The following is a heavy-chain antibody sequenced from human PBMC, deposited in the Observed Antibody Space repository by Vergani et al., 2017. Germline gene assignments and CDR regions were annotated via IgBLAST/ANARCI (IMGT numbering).Heavy chain of an antibody. J-gene: IGHJ4*02. Sequence: QVQLQESGPGLVKPSQTLSLTCTVSGGSISSGDYYWSWIRQPPGKGLEWIGYTYYSGSTYYNPSLKSRVTISVDTSKNQFSLKLSSVTAADTAVYYCARGGYYDFWSGYSREENFDYWGQGTLVTVSS. CDR1: GGSISSGDYY. CDR2: TYYSGST. D-gene: IGHD3-3*01. V-gene: IGHV4-30-4*01. CDR3: ARGGYYDFWSGYSREENFDY.